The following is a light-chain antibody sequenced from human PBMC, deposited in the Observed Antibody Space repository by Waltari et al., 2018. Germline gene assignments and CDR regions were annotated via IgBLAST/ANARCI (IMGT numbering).Light chain of an antibody. Sequence: EVVMTQSPATLSVSQGERATLSCRACQSISINMVWYQQRPGQAPRLLIYEASMRATDIPARFSGSGSGTEFTLTISSVQSEDAAVYYCQQCNDWPRTFGQGTKVEIK. CDR2: EAS. J-gene: IGKJ1*01. CDR1: QSISIN. CDR3: QQCNDWPRT. V-gene: IGKV3-15*01.